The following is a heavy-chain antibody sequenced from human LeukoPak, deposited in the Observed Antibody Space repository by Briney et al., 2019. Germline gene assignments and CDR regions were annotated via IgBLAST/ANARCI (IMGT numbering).Heavy chain of an antibody. D-gene: IGHD2-2*01. Sequence: ASVKVSCKASGYTFNKYGVRWVRQAPVQGLEWMGWISGYNGNTDYAQKFQDRVTMTTDTSTSTVYLELRSLRSDDTAVYYCARSVHVKSYCNTISCSGEGMDVWGQGTTVIVSS. CDR2: ISGYNGNT. V-gene: IGHV1-18*01. J-gene: IGHJ6*02. CDR1: GYTFNKYG. CDR3: ARSVHVKSYCNTISCSGEGMDV.